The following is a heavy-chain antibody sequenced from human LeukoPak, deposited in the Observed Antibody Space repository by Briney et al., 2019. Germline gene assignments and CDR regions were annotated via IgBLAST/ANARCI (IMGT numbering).Heavy chain of an antibody. D-gene: IGHD5-18*01. CDR1: GGSVSSSCYY. J-gene: IGHJ5*02. CDR3: ARLHSGYSSDP. Sequence: PPETLSLTCTVSGGSVSSSCYYWGWIRQPPGKGLEWIGTICYSGSTYYNPSLKSRVTISVDTSKNQFSLKLSSVTAADTAVYYCARLHSGYSSDPWGQGTLVTVSS. CDR2: ICYSGST. V-gene: IGHV4-39*07.